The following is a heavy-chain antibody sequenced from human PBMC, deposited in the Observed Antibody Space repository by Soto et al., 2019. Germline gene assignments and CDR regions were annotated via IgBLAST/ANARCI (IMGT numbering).Heavy chain of an antibody. V-gene: IGHV3-30-3*01. D-gene: IGHD2-21*02. J-gene: IGHJ6*02. CDR1: GFTFSSYA. CDR2: ISYDGSNK. CDR3: ARDRGGGDSSYYYYGMDV. Sequence: GGSLRLSCAASGFTFSSYAMHGVRQAPGKGLEWVAVISYDGSNKYYADSVKGRFTISRDNSENTLYLQMNSLRAEDTAVYYCARDRGGGDSSYYYYGMDVWGQGTTVTVSS.